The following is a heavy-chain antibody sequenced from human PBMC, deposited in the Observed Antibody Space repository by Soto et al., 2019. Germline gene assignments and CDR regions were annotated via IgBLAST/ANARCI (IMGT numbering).Heavy chain of an antibody. D-gene: IGHD4-17*01. Sequence: GGSLRLSCAASGFTFSSYSMNWVRQAPGKGLEWFSSISSSSSYIYYADSVKGRFTISRDNAKNSLYLQMNSLRAEDTAVYYCARDTYANDAFDIWGQGTMVTVSS. CDR2: ISSSSSYI. J-gene: IGHJ3*02. V-gene: IGHV3-21*01. CDR3: ARDTYANDAFDI. CDR1: GFTFSSYS.